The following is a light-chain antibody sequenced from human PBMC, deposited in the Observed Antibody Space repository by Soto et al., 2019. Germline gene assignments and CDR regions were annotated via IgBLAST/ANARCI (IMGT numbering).Light chain of an antibody. J-gene: IGKJ1*01. CDR2: GAS. CDR1: QSVRRN. Sequence: EIVMTQSPVTLSVSPGERATISCRASQSVRRNLGWYQQKPGQAPRLLIYGASTRATGIPDRFSGSGSGTEFTLTISSLQSEDSALYYCQQYNNWPGTFGQGTKVEIK. V-gene: IGKV3-15*01. CDR3: QQYNNWPGT.